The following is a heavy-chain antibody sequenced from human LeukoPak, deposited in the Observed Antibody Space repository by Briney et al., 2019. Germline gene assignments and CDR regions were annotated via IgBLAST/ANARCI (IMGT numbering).Heavy chain of an antibody. V-gene: IGHV1-2*02. CDR1: GYTFTGYY. J-gene: IGHJ6*03. CDR2: INPNSGGT. CDR3: ARDTAAAGTNLYYYYYMDV. Sequence: ASVKVSCKASGYTFTGYYMHWVRQAPGQGLEWMGWINPNSGGTNYAQKFQGRVTMTRDTSIRTAYMELCRLRSDDTAVYYCARDTAAAGTNLYYYYYMDVWGKGTTVTVSS. D-gene: IGHD6-13*01.